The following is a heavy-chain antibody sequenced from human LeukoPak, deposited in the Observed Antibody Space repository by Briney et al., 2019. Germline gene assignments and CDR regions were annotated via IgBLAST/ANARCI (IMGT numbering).Heavy chain of an antibody. CDR1: SGSFSGYY. Sequence: PSETLSLTCVVYSGSFSGYYWSWIRQPPGKGLEWIGEIDGGGGTTYNPSLKSRVNVLLDTSKNQFSLRLSSVTAADTAVYYCARGYGSGSYYVYWGQGTLVAVSS. J-gene: IGHJ4*02. V-gene: IGHV4-34*01. D-gene: IGHD3-10*01. CDR2: IDGGGGT. CDR3: ARGYGSGSYYVY.